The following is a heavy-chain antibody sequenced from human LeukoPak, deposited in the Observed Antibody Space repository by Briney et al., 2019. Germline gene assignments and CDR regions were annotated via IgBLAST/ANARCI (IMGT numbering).Heavy chain of an antibody. CDR3: ARVVAGYCSSTSCYRYYYYYYMDV. J-gene: IGHJ6*03. V-gene: IGHV3-11*04. CDR1: GFTFSDYY. Sequence: PGGSLRLSCAASGFTFSDYYMSWIRQAPGKGLERVSYISSSGSTIYYADSVKGRFTISRDNAKNSLYLQMNSLRAEDTAVYYCARVVAGYCSSTSCYRYYYYYYMDVWGKGTTVTVSS. CDR2: ISSSGSTI. D-gene: IGHD2-2*01.